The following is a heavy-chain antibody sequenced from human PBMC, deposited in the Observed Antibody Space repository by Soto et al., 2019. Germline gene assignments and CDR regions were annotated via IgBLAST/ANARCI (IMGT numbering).Heavy chain of an antibody. V-gene: IGHV1-8*01. CDR3: ARWATVRAYYDILTACYTDNYCNYIDI. J-gene: IGHJ6*03. Sequence: ASVKVSCKASGYTFTSYDINWERQATGQGLEWMGWMNPNSGNTGYAQKFQGRVTMTRNTSISTAYMELSSLSSEDTAVYYCARWATVRAYYDILTACYTDNYCNYIDIWGKATTVTVSS. D-gene: IGHD3-9*01. CDR2: MNPNSGNT. CDR1: GYTFTSYD.